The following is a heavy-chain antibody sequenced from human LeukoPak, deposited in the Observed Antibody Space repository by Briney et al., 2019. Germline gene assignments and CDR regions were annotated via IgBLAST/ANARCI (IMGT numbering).Heavy chain of an antibody. J-gene: IGHJ4*02. V-gene: IGHV4-59*01. CDR3: AGFYGHYGDLHHY. D-gene: IGHD4-17*01. Sequence: SETLSLTCTVSGGSISSYYWSWIRQPPGKGLEWIGYIYYSGSTNYNPSLKSRVTISVDTSKNQFSLKLSSVTAADTAVYYCAGFYGHYGDLHHYWGQGTLVTVSS. CDR1: GGSISSYY. CDR2: IYYSGST.